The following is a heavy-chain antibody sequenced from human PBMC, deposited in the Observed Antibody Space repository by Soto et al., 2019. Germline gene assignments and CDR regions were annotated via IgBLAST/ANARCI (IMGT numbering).Heavy chain of an antibody. CDR2: ISYDGSNK. CDR3: AKDRGWERIAVAGTYNDY. CDR1: GLTFSSYG. Sequence: PGGSLRLSCAASGLTFSSYGMHWVRQAPGKGLEWVAVISYDGSNKYYADSVKGRFTISRDNSKNTLYLQMNSLRAEDTAVYYCAKDRGWERIAVAGTYNDYWGQGTLVTVSS. J-gene: IGHJ4*02. V-gene: IGHV3-30*18. D-gene: IGHD6-19*01.